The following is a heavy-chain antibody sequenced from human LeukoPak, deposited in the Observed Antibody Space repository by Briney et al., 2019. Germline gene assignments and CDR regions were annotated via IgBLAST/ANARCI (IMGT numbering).Heavy chain of an antibody. CDR1: GYTFTGYY. J-gene: IGHJ4*02. CDR3: ATDESDY. CDR2: FDPEDGET. V-gene: IGHV1-24*01. Sequence: ASVRVSCKASGYTFTGYYMHWVRQAPGKGLEWMGGFDPEDGETIYAQKFQGRVTMTEDTSTDTAYMELSSLRSEDTAVYYCATDESDYWGQGTLVTVSS.